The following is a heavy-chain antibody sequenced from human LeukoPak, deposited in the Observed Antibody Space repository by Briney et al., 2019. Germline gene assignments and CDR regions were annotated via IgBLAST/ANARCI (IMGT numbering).Heavy chain of an antibody. D-gene: IGHD3-10*01. CDR3: AKDGGPYGSGRGFDY. Sequence: GGSLRLSCAASGFTFSTYNMHWVRQAPGKGLEWVTFIRYDGINKYYADSVEGRFTVSRDNSKNTLYLQMNSLRPEDAAVYYCAKDGGPYGSGRGFDYWGQGTLVIVSS. CDR1: GFTFSTYN. V-gene: IGHV3-30*02. J-gene: IGHJ4*02. CDR2: IRYDGINK.